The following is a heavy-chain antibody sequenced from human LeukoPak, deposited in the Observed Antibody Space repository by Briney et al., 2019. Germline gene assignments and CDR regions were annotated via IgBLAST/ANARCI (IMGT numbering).Heavy chain of an antibody. J-gene: IGHJ5*02. CDR2: SSSSSSYI. CDR3: AKNDYSSYGWFDP. D-gene: IGHD4-11*01. CDR1: GFTFSSYS. V-gene: IGHV3-21*01. Sequence: PGGSLRLSCAASGFTFSSYSMNWVRQAPGKGLEWVSFSSSSSSYISYADSVKGRFTISRDNAKNSLYLQMNSLRAEDTAVYYCAKNDYSSYGWFDPWGQGTLVTVSS.